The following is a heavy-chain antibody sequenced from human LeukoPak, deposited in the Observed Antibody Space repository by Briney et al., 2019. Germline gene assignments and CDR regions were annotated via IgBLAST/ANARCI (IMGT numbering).Heavy chain of an antibody. CDR3: ARALSGDPFDY. J-gene: IGHJ4*02. V-gene: IGHV4-30-4*07. CDR1: GGSISSGGYS. CDR2: IYYTGNT. D-gene: IGHD7-27*01. Sequence: SETLSLTCAVSGGSISSGGYSWSWIRQPPGKGMEWIAYIYYTGNTYFNPSLKSRVTISVDTSKNQFSLKLSSATAADTAVYYCARALSGDPFDYWGQGTLVTVSS.